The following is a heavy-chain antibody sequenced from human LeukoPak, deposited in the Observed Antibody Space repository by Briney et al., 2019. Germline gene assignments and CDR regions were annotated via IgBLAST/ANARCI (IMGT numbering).Heavy chain of an antibody. J-gene: IGHJ4*02. CDR1: GGSISSSSYY. CDR2: MYYSGST. Sequence: SETLSLTCTVSGGSISSSSYYWGWIRQPPGKGLEWIGGMYYSGSTYYNPSLKSRVIISVDTSKNQFSLTLRSVTAADTAVYYCASSITIFGVVLRTIYFDYWGQGILVTVSS. CDR3: ASSITIFGVVLRTIYFDY. D-gene: IGHD3-3*01. V-gene: IGHV4-39*01.